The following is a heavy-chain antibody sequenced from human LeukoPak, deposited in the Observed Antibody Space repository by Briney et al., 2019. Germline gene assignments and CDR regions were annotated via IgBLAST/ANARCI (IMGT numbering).Heavy chain of an antibody. D-gene: IGHD3-22*01. J-gene: IGHJ3*02. V-gene: IGHV4-4*02. CDR1: GGSISSSNW. CDR2: IYHSGST. CDR3: ATGYYYDSSGYPLAVHDAFDI. Sequence: PSETLSLTCAVSGGSISSSNWWSWVRQPPGKGLEWIGEIYHSGSTNYNPSLKSRVTISVDKSKNQFSLKLSSVTAADTAVYYCATGYYYDSSGYPLAVHDAFDIWGQGTMVTVSS.